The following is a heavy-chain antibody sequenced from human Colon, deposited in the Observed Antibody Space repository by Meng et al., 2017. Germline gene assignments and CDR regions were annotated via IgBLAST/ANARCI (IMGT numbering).Heavy chain of an antibody. CDR3: ARFYGSGTFEVHDY. CDR1: GGSVSSASYY. CDR2: IHYSGSR. V-gene: IGHV4-61*01. Sequence: QVQLQESGPGLVRPSETLSLTCNVSGGSVSSASYYWSWIRQPPGKGLEWIGLIHYSGSRNYNPSLKSRVTTSVDTSKNQVSLRLTSVTAADTAVYYCARFYGSGTFEVHDYWGQGTLDTVSS. D-gene: IGHD3-10*01. J-gene: IGHJ4*02.